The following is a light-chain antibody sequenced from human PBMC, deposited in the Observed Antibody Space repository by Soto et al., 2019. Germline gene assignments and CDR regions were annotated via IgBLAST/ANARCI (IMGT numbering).Light chain of an antibody. CDR2: QDN. V-gene: IGLV6-57*04. Sequence: NVMLTQSHSAPESPGKTVTISCTRSGGSIANNYVQWYQQRPGSAPTPVIFQDNERPSGVPDRFSGSIDSSSNSASLTISGLRTEDEADYYCHSYDSSAHWVFGGGTKVTVL. CDR3: HSYDSSAHWV. CDR1: GGSIANNY. J-gene: IGLJ3*02.